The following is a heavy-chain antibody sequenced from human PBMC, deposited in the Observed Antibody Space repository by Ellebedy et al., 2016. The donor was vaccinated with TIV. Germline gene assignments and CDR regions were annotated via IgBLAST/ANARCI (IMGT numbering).Heavy chain of an antibody. Sequence: PGGSLRLSCAASGFTFADYYMSWIRQAPGKGLEWVSYMSSHGIYIKYADSVRGRFTISRDNAKNSLFLQMNSLRAEDTAVYYCATYYYDIRGLYHYTLDVWGQGTTVTVSS. CDR3: ATYYYDIRGLYHYTLDV. CDR1: GFTFADYY. V-gene: IGHV3-11*06. CDR2: MSSHGIYI. J-gene: IGHJ6*02. D-gene: IGHD3-22*01.